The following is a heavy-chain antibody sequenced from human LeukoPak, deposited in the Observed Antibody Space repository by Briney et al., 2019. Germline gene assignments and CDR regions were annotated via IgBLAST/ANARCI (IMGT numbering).Heavy chain of an antibody. Sequence: GGSLRLSCAASGFTFSSSGMHWVRQAPGKGLEGVAVISYDGSNKYYADSVKGRFTFSRDNSKNTLYLQMNSLRAEDTAVYYCAKETVKVAGTFVDYWGQGTLVTVSS. CDR1: GFTFSSSG. CDR3: AKETVKVAGTFVDY. D-gene: IGHD6-19*01. CDR2: ISYDGSNK. J-gene: IGHJ4*02. V-gene: IGHV3-30*18.